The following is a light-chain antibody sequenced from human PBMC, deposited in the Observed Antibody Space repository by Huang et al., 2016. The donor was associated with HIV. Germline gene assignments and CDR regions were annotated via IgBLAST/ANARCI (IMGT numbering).Light chain of an antibody. J-gene: IGKJ3*01. CDR2: WAS. V-gene: IGKV4-1*01. CDR1: QSVLYSSNNNNY. CDR3: QQYYSTPLFT. Sequence: DIVMTQYPDSLAVSLGERATINCKSSQSVLYSSNNNNYLAWYQQKPGQPPKLLIYWASTREAGVPDRFSGSGSGTDFTLTISSLQAEDVAVYYCQQYYSTPLFTFGPGTKVDIK.